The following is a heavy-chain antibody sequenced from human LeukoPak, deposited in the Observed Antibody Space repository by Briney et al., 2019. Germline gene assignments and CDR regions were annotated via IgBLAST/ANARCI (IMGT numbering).Heavy chain of an antibody. CDR3: ARQVYYYDSRYYYYYMDV. CDR2: ISAYNGNT. Sequence: ASVEVSCKASGYTFTSYGISWVRQAPGQGLEWMGWISAYNGNTNYAQKLQGRVTMTTDTSTSTAYMELRSLRSDDTAVYYCARQVYYYDSRYYYYYMDVWGKGTTVTVSS. D-gene: IGHD3-22*01. J-gene: IGHJ6*03. V-gene: IGHV1-18*01. CDR1: GYTFTSYG.